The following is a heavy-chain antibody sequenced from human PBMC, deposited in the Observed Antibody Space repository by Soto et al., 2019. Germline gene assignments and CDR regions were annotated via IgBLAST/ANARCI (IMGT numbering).Heavy chain of an antibody. J-gene: IGHJ4*02. D-gene: IGHD6-19*01. CDR1: GGSISSYY. CDR2: IYYSGST. Sequence: QVQLQESGPGLVKPSETLSLTCTVSGGSISSYYWSWIRQPPGKGLEWIGYIYYSGSTNYNPSLKSRVTISVDTSKNQFSLKLSSVTAADTAVYYCARRSYSSGWYFDYWGQGTLVTVSS. V-gene: IGHV4-59*08. CDR3: ARRSYSSGWYFDY.